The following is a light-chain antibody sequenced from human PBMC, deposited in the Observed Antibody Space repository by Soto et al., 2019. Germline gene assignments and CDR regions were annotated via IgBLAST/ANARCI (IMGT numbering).Light chain of an antibody. Sequence: EIVLTQSPGTLSLSPGERATRPCRASQSVSSNFLAWYQQKPGQAPRLLIYGASSRATGIPDRFSGSGSGTDFTLTISRLEPEDFAVYYCQQYGSSPRTFGQGTKVEIK. CDR1: QSVSSNF. J-gene: IGKJ1*01. V-gene: IGKV3-20*01. CDR2: GAS. CDR3: QQYGSSPRT.